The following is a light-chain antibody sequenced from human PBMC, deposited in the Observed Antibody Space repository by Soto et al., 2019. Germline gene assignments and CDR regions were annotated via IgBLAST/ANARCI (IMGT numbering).Light chain of an antibody. J-gene: IGLJ1*01. CDR3: SSYTTTSTYV. Sequence: QSSLTQLPAVSGSPGQSFGMSWTGGSSDGGSANGVSWYQRPPGTAPKLMIYDVSNRPSGVPDRFSGSKSGNTASLTISGLQAEDEADYYCSSYTTTSTYVFGTGTKVTVL. CDR1: SSDGGSANG. CDR2: DVS. V-gene: IGLV2-18*02.